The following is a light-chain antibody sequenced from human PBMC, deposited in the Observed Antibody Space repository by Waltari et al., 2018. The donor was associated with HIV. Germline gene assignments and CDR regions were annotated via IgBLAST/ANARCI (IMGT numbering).Light chain of an antibody. Sequence: QSVLTQPRSVSGSLGQSVTITCTGTPIDLGCYEYVSLYQKHPDKAHKLIIYDIIHRPAGVPDRFSSSKSGTTASLTISDLRAEDEAQYYCCSYGGSHTYYVFGTGTMVTV. CDR3: CSYGGSHTYYV. V-gene: IGLV2-11*01. CDR1: PIDLGCYEY. J-gene: IGLJ1*01. CDR2: DII.